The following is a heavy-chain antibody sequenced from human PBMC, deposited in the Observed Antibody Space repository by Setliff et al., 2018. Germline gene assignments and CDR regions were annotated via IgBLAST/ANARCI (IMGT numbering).Heavy chain of an antibody. V-gene: IGHV4-59*12. CDR3: ARGPYNIYDRSGYGFTNWFDP. D-gene: IGHD3-22*01. CDR2: IYYSGST. CDR1: GGSISSYY. J-gene: IGHJ5*02. Sequence: SETLSLTCTVSGGSISSYYWSWIRQPPGKRLEWIGYIYYSGSTNYNPSLKSRVTISVDTSKKQFSLKLSSVTAADTAVYYCARGPYNIYDRSGYGFTNWFDPWGQGILVTVSS.